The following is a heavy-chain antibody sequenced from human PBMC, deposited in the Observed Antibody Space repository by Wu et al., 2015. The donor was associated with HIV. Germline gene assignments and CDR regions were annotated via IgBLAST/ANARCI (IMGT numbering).Heavy chain of an antibody. V-gene: IGHV1-2*06. J-gene: IGHJ3*02. CDR3: ARVFRLLLWFGLMSFDI. CDR1: GYTFITYD. Sequence: QVQLVQSGAEVKTPGASVKVSCKASGYTFITYDINWVRQAPGQGLEWMGRINPNNGGARYAQKFQGRVTMTWDRSISAAYMELSWLRSDDTAVYYCARVFRLLLWFGLMSFDIVGQGTMVTVSS. CDR2: INPNNGGA. D-gene: IGHD3-10*01.